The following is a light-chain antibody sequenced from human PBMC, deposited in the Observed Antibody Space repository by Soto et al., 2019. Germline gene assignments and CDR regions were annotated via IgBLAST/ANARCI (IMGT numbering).Light chain of an antibody. CDR1: QSVTNY. V-gene: IGKV3-11*01. CDR2: DAS. CDR3: QQRLNWPPG. Sequence: EIVLTQSPGTLSLSPGERATLTCRASQSVTNYIAWYQQRPGQAPRLLIYDASNRATGVPARFSGTRTGTDFTLTISDLEPADFGLYYCQQRLNWPPGFGQGTKVAIK. J-gene: IGKJ1*01.